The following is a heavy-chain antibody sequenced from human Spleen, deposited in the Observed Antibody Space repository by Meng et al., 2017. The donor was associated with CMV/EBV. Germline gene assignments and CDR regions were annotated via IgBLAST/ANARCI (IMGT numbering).Heavy chain of an antibody. CDR1: GGSISYNY. CDR2: VYYSGST. D-gene: IGHD2-2*01. V-gene: IGHV4-59*01. CDR3: ARIVPVRYYYYGMDV. Sequence: SETLSLTCTVSGGSISYNYWSWIRQPPGKGLEWIGYVYYSGSTTYNPSLKSRVTISIDTFKNQFSLKLSSVTAADTAVYYCARIVPVRYYYYGMDVWGQGTTVTVSS. J-gene: IGHJ6*02.